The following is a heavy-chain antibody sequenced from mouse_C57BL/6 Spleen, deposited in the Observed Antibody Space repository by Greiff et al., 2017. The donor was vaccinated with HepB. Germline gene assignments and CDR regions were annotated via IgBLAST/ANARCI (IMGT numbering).Heavy chain of an antibody. Sequence: EVKVVESGPELVKPGASVKISCKASGYSFTDYNMNWVKQSNGKSLEWIGVINPNYGTTSYNQKFKGKATLTVDQSSSTAYMQLNSLTSEDSAVYYCAREGSYGYFDYWGQGTTLTVSS. CDR3: AREGSYGYFDY. V-gene: IGHV1-39*01. D-gene: IGHD1-1*02. CDR1: GYSFTDYN. J-gene: IGHJ2*01. CDR2: INPNYGTT.